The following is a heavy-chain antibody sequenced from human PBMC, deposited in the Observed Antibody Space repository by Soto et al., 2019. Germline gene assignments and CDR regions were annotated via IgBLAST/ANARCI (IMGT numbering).Heavy chain of an antibody. J-gene: IGHJ4*02. Sequence: SVKASCKASVGTFSSYRINCVRQAPGQGLEWVGGIVPIYRTADYAQKFQGRVTITADESARTAYMELRGLKSQDTAVYYCARDSGAKLSSSWGQGTLVTVSS. CDR1: VGTFSSYR. V-gene: IGHV1-69*13. CDR2: IVPIYRTA. CDR3: ARDSGAKLSSS. D-gene: IGHD6-13*01.